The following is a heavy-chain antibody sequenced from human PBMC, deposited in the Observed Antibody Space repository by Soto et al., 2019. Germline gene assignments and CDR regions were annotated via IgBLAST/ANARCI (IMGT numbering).Heavy chain of an antibody. CDR2: IYHSGST. V-gene: IGHV4-30-2*01. D-gene: IGHD4-17*01. J-gene: IGHJ4*02. Sequence: SETLSLTCAVSGGSISSGGYSWSWIRQPPGKGLEWIGYIYHSGSTYYNPSLKSRVTISVDRSKNQFSLKLSSVTAADTAVYYCARGSYGGAIDYWGQGTLVTVYS. CDR3: ARGSYGGAIDY. CDR1: GGSISSGGYS.